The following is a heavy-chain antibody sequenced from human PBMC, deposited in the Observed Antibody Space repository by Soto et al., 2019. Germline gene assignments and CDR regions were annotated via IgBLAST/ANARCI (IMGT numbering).Heavy chain of an antibody. CDR3: AILFWGTIRPHVFDY. J-gene: IGHJ4*02. Sequence: NPWENLYLTCAVYGGCFSGYYWSWVRQPPGKGLEWIGEINHSGSTNYNPSLKSRVTISVDTSKNQFSLKLSSVTAADTAVYYCAILFWGTIRPHVFDYCGQRSPVTVSS. V-gene: IGHV4-34*01. D-gene: IGHD1-1*01. CDR1: GGCFSGYY. CDR2: INHSGST.